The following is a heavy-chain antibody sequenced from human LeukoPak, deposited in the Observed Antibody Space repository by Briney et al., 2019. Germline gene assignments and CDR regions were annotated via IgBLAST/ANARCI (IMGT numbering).Heavy chain of an antibody. CDR3: ARGSNYYDSSGYYYVLGY. D-gene: IGHD3-22*01. V-gene: IGHV1-18*01. J-gene: IGHJ4*02. Sequence: ASVKVSCKASGYTFTSYGISWVRQAPGQGLEWMGWISAYNGNTNYAQKLQGRVTMTTDTSTSTAYMELRSLRSDDTAVYYCARGSNYYDSSGYYYVLGYWGQGTLVTVSS. CDR2: ISAYNGNT. CDR1: GYTFTSYG.